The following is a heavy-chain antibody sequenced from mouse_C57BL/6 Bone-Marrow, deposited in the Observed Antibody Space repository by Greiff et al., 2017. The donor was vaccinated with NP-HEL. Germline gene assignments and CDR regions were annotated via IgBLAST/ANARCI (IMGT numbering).Heavy chain of an antibody. CDR2: IDPENGDT. V-gene: IGHV14-4*01. CDR1: GFNIKDDY. J-gene: IGHJ2*01. CDR3: TTKTYFDY. Sequence: VQLQQSGAELVRPGASVTLSCTASGFNIKDDYMHWVKQRPEQGLEWIGWIDPENGDTEYASKFQGKATITADTSSNTAYLQLSSLTSEDTAVYYCTTKTYFDYWGQGTTLTVSS.